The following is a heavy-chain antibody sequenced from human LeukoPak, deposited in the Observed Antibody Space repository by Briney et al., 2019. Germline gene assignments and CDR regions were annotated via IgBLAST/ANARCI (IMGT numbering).Heavy chain of an antibody. V-gene: IGHV3-64*01. CDR3: VGSQYSGSYYGN. CDR2: ISSNGGST. D-gene: IGHD1-26*01. CDR1: GFTFSSYA. Sequence: GGSLRLSCAASGFTFSSYAMHWVRQAPGKGLEYVSAISSNGGSTYYANSVKGRFTISRDNSKNTLYLQMGSLRAEDMAVYYCVGSQYSGSYYGNWGQGTLVTVSS. J-gene: IGHJ4*02.